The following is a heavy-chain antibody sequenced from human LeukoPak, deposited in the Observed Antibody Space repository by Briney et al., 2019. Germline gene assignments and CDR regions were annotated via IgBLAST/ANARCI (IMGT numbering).Heavy chain of an antibody. V-gene: IGHV3-23*01. D-gene: IGHD5-12*01. Sequence: SGGSLRLSCEASGFTFSTFAMIWVRQPPGKGLEWVSSIFPSGGEIHYADSVRGRFTIPRDNFKNTLYLQMNSLRAEDTAVYYCARSGYPYYYMDVWGKGTTVTVSS. CDR3: ARSGYPYYYMDV. CDR1: GFTFSTFA. J-gene: IGHJ6*03. CDR2: IFPSGGEI.